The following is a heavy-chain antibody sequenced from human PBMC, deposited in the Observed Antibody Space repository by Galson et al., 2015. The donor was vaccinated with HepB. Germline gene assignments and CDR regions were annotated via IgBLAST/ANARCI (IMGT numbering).Heavy chain of an antibody. CDR3: ARASITRRSMVRGVIIDY. Sequence: ETLSLTCAVYGGSFSGYYWSWIRQPPGKGLEWLGEINHSGSTNYNPSLKSRVTISVDTSKNQFSLKLSSVTAADTAVYYCARASITRRSMVRGVIIDYWGQGTLVTVSS. J-gene: IGHJ4*02. CDR2: INHSGST. CDR1: GGSFSGYY. D-gene: IGHD3-10*01. V-gene: IGHV4-34*01.